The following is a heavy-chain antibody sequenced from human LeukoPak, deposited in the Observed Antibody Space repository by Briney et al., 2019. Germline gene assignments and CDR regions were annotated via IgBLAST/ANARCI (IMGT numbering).Heavy chain of an antibody. CDR3: ARGAKDDYYDSSGYYYALGY. D-gene: IGHD3-22*01. Sequence: GASVKVSCKASGGTFSSYAISWVRQAPGQGLEWMGGIIPIFGTANYAQKFQGRVTITADESTSTAYMELSSLRSEDTAVYYCARGAKDDYYDSSGYYYALGYWGQGTLVTVSS. V-gene: IGHV1-69*13. CDR2: IIPIFGTA. J-gene: IGHJ4*02. CDR1: GGTFSSYA.